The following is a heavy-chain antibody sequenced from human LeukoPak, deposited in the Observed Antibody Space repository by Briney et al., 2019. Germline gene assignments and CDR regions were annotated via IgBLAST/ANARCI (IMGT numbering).Heavy chain of an antibody. CDR2: IYHSGTT. CDR1: GYSISSGYY. CDR3: ARYIVSYPHDAFDI. D-gene: IGHD1-26*01. Sequence: SETLSLTCTVSGYSISSGYYWGWIRQPPGKGLEWIAIIYHSGTTYYNPSLKSRVTISLDKSKNQFSLKLSSVTAADTAFYYCARYIVSYPHDAFDIWGQGTMVTVSS. V-gene: IGHV4-38-2*02. J-gene: IGHJ3*02.